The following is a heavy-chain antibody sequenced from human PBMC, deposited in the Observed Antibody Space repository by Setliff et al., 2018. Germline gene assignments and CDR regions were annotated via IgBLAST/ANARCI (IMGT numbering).Heavy chain of an antibody. J-gene: IGHJ4*02. D-gene: IGHD1-1*01. Sequence: PSETLSLTCAAYGGTFSDYYWGWIRQPPGKGLEWIGRIYYRGDTYYNASLKGRLTISVDTAQNQFSLRLTSVTAADTAVYYCARTGTYRYFDYWGQGALVTVSS. CDR3: ARTGTYRYFDY. CDR2: IYYRGDT. V-gene: IGHV4-34*01. CDR1: GGTFSDYY.